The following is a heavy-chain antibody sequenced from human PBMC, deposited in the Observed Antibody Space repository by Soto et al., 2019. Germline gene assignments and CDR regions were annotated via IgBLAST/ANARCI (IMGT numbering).Heavy chain of an antibody. J-gene: IGHJ4*02. D-gene: IGHD2-8*01. CDR1: GVTFSSYA. CDR3: ANRMYYKAGGIDY. Sequence: PGGSLGLSCAASGVTFSSYAMSWFRQAPGKGLEWVSAISGSGGSPYYADSVKGRFTISRDNSKNTLHLQMNSLRAEDTAAYYCANRMYYKAGGIDYWGQGTLVTVSS. CDR2: ISGSGGSP. V-gene: IGHV3-23*01.